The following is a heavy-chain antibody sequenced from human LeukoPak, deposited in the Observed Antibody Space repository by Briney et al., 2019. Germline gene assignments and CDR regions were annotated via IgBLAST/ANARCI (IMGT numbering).Heavy chain of an antibody. V-gene: IGHV4-59*01. CDR1: GGSISSYY. CDR2: IYYSGST. Sequence: SETLSLTYTVSGGSISSYYWSWIRQPPGKGLEWIGYIYYSGSTNYNPSLKSRVTISVDTSKNQFSLKLSSVTAADTAVYYCARGDSDYDFWSGYYRVGAFDIWGQGTMVTVSS. D-gene: IGHD3-3*01. CDR3: ARGDSDYDFWSGYYRVGAFDI. J-gene: IGHJ3*02.